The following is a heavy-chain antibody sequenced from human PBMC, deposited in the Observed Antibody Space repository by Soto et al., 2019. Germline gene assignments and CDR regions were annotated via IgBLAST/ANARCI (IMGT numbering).Heavy chain of an antibody. J-gene: IGHJ6*02. D-gene: IGHD2-2*01. CDR2: ISAYNGNT. CDR1: GGTFSSYA. Sequence: GASVKVSCKASGGTFSSYAISWVRQAPGQGLEWMGWISAYNGNTNYAQKLQGRVTMTTDTSTSTAYMELRSLRSDDTAVYYCARDIVLVPAAKGAGMDVWGQGTTVTVSS. V-gene: IGHV1-18*01. CDR3: ARDIVLVPAAKGAGMDV.